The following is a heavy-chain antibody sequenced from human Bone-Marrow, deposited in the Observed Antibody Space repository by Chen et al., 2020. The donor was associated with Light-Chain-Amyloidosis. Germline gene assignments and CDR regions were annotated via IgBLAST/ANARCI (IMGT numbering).Heavy chain of an antibody. D-gene: IGHD3-3*01. CDR1: GYSISSGYY. CDR3: AMERITIFGVPPDAFDI. CDR2: IYHSGST. Sequence: QVQLQESGPGLVKPSETLSLTCTVSGYSISSGYYWGWIRQPPGKGLKWIGSIYHSGSTYYNPSLKSRVTISVDTSKNQFSLKLSSVTAADTAVYYCAMERITIFGVPPDAFDIWGQGTMVTVSS. V-gene: IGHV4-38-2*02. J-gene: IGHJ3*02.